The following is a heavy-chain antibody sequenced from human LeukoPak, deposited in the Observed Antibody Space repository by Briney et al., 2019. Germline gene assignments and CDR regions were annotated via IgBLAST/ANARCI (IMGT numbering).Heavy chain of an antibody. J-gene: IGHJ4*02. CDR3: ARSPLDSGSYAFDY. D-gene: IGHD1-26*01. CDR2: ISYDGSNE. V-gene: IGHV3-30-3*01. Sequence: GGSLRLSCAASGFIFGHYVMSWVRQAPGKGLEWVAVISYDGSNEYYADSVKGRFTISRDNSKNTLYLQMNSLRAEDTAVYYCARSPLDSGSYAFDYWGQGTLVTVSS. CDR1: GFIFGHYV.